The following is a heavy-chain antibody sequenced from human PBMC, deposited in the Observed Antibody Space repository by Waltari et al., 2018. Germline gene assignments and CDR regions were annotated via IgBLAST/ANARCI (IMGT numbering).Heavy chain of an antibody. J-gene: IGHJ4*02. CDR3: ARVAVAGTETSMEDY. CDR1: GGSISSPY. Sequence: QVQLQESGPGLVKPSETLSLTCTVSGGSISSPYWIWIRQPPGKGLEWIGYIYYSGSTNYNPSLKSRVTISVDTSKNQFSLKLSSVTAADTAVYYCARVAVAGTETSMEDYWGQGTLVTVSS. D-gene: IGHD6-19*01. CDR2: IYYSGST. V-gene: IGHV4-59*11.